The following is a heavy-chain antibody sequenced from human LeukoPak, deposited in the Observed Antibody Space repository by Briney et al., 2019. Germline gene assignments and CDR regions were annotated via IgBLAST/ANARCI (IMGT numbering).Heavy chain of an antibody. J-gene: IGHJ5*02. Sequence: SETLSLTCTVPGGSISSSSYYWGWIRQPPGKGLEWIGSIYYSGSTYYNPSLKSRVTISVDTSKNQFSLKLSSVTAADTAVYYCARHRAPTVIVWFDPWGRGTLVTVSS. D-gene: IGHD2/OR15-2a*01. CDR1: GGSISSSSYY. CDR2: IYYSGST. CDR3: ARHRAPTVIVWFDP. V-gene: IGHV4-39*01.